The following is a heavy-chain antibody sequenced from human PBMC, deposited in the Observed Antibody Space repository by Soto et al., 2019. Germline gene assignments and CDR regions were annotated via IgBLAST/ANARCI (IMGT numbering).Heavy chain of an antibody. V-gene: IGHV3-20*04. CDR1: GFTFDDYG. CDR3: ARGDPVHYYDSSGYSFDY. J-gene: IGHJ4*02. D-gene: IGHD3-22*01. CDR2: INWNGGST. Sequence: EVQLVESGGGVVRPGGSLRISCAASGFTFDDYGMSWVRQAPGKGLEWVSGINWNGGSTGYADSVKGRFTISRDNAKNSLYLQMNSLRAEDTALYYCARGDPVHYYDSSGYSFDYWGQGTLVTVPS.